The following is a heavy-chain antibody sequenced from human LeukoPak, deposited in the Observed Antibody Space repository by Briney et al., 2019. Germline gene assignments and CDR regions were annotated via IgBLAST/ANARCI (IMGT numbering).Heavy chain of an antibody. D-gene: IGHD6-13*01. CDR2: IYYSGST. J-gene: IGHJ5*02. CDR3: AREMAAGPNNWFDP. Sequence: SETLSLTCAVYGGSFSGYYWSWIRQPPGKGLEWIGYIYYSGSTYYNPFLKSRVTISVDTSKNQFSLKLSSVTAADTAVYYCAREMAAGPNNWFDPWGQGTLVTVSS. V-gene: IGHV4-30-4*01. CDR1: GGSFSGYY.